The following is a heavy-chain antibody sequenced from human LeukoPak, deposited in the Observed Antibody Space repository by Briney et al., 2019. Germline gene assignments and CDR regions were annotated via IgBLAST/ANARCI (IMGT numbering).Heavy chain of an antibody. CDR3: VRGDSRDY. J-gene: IGHJ4*02. Sequence: GGSLLLSCAASGFTFSTYTMNWVRKAPGKGLEWVSSIPASGTYSHHADSVKGRFTISRDNAKNSLYLDMDNLRAEDTAVYYCVRGDSRDYWGQGTLVTVSS. D-gene: IGHD6-13*01. CDR1: GFTFSTYT. V-gene: IGHV3-21*01. CDR2: IPASGTYS.